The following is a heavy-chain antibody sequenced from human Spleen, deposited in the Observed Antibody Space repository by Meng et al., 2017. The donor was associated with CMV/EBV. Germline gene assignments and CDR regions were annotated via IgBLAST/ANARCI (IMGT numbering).Heavy chain of an antibody. CDR1: EYSFTSYW. J-gene: IGHJ6*02. V-gene: IGHV5-51*01. D-gene: IGHD3-3*01. Sequence: GESLKISCKGSEYSFTSYWIGWVRQMPGKGLEWMGIIYPGDSDTRYSPSFQGQVTISADKSISTAYLQWSSLKASDTAMYYCARQDYDFWSGYSLGNYGMDVWGQGTTVTVSS. CDR2: IYPGDSDT. CDR3: ARQDYDFWSGYSLGNYGMDV.